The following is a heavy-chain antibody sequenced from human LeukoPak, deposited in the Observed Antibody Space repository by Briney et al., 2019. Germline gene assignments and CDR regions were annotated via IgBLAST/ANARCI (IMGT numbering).Heavy chain of an antibody. J-gene: IGHJ4*02. CDR2: IYSYGTT. D-gene: IGHD2-2*01. CDR3: AREAYCSSTSCYGRQYFDY. V-gene: IGHV4-39*07. Sequence: SETLSLTCTVSGDSISRTSYFWAWIRQSPGEGLEWIGSIYSYGTTFYNPSLNSRVTISVDTSKNQFSLKLSSVTAADTAVYYCAREAYCSSTSCYGRQYFDYWGQGTLVTVSS. CDR1: GDSISRTSYF.